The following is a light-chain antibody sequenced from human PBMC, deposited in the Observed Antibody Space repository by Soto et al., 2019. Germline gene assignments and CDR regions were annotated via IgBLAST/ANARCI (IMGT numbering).Light chain of an antibody. V-gene: IGKV3-20*01. CDR3: QQYGSSPYT. CDR1: QSVSSSY. CDR2: GAS. J-gene: IGKJ2*01. Sequence: PGERVTLSCRASQSVSSSYLTWYQQKAGQAPRLLIYGASTRATGIPARFSGSGSGTDFTLTISSLQPEDFAVYYCQQYGSSPYTFGQGTKLEI.